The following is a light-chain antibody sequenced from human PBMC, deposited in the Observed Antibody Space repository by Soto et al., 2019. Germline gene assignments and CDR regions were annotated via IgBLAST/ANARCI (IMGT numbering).Light chain of an antibody. V-gene: IGLV1-44*01. CDR2: GSD. J-gene: IGLJ3*02. CDR1: SSSIGRNS. Sequence: QSVLSQPPSASGTPGQRVTISCSGSSSSIGRNSVNWYQQLPGTAPKLLIYGSDQRPSGLADRFSGSKSGTSASLSISGMQSEDEADYYCTAWDYSLHGRVFGVGNKVTVL. CDR3: TAWDYSLHGRV.